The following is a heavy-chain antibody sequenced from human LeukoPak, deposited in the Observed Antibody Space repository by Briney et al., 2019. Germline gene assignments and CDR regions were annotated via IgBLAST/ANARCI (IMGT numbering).Heavy chain of an antibody. J-gene: IGHJ5*02. Sequence: SETLSLTCTVSGGSISSGGYYWSWIRQPPGKGLEWIGYIYHSGSTYYNPSLKSRVTISVDRSKNQFSLKLSSVTAADTAVYYCARDMIVVAEAGSWFDPWGQGTLVTVSS. V-gene: IGHV4-30-2*01. CDR2: IYHSGST. CDR3: ARDMIVVAEAGSWFDP. D-gene: IGHD2-2*01. CDR1: GGSISSGGYY.